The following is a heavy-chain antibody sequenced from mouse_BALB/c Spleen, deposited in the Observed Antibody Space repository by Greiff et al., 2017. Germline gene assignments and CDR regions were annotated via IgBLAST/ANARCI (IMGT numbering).Heavy chain of an antibody. CDR3: ARVQYGNYRDYAMDY. CDR2: ISYDGSN. J-gene: IGHJ4*01. D-gene: IGHD2-1*01. CDR1: GYSITSGYY. Sequence: DVQLQESGPGLVKPSQSLSLTCSVTGYSITSGYYWNWIRQFPGNKLEWMGYISYDGSNNYNPSLKNRISITRDTSKNQFFLKLNSVTTEDTATYYCARVQYGNYRDYAMDYWGQGTSVTVSS. V-gene: IGHV3-6*02.